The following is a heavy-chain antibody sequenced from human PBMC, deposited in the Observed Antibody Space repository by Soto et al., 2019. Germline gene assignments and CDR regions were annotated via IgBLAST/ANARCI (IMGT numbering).Heavy chain of an antibody. D-gene: IGHD1-20*01. V-gene: IGHV1-3*05. J-gene: IGHJ4*02. CDR1: GYTFTSYD. Sequence: QVQLVQSGAEEKKPGASVKVPCKASGYTFTSYDMNWVRQAPGQRLEWMGWINAGNGNTKYSQKFQGRVTITRDTSASTAYMEMLSLRSEDTAVYSCARDKLTGILDYWGQGTLVTVSS. CDR3: ARDKLTGILDY. CDR2: INAGNGNT.